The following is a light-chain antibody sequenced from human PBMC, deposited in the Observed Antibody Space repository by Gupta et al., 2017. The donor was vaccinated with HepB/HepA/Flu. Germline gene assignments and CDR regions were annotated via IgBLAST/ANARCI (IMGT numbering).Light chain of an antibody. CDR1: QGISSY. CDR3: QQLSTFPFA. CDR2: AAS. V-gene: IGKV1-9*01. J-gene: IGKJ3*01. Sequence: DIQLTQSPSFLSASIGDRVTITCRASQGISSYLAWYQQKPGKAPRLLIYAASTLQNGVPPRFSGNGSGTAFTLTITTLQPEDFATYYCQQLSTFPFAFGHGTRVDIK.